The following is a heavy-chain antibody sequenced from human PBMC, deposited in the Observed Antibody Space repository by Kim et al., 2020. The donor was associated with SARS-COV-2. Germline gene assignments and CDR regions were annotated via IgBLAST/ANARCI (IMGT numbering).Heavy chain of an antibody. V-gene: IGHV3-49*04. CDR1: GFTFGDYA. CDR2: IRSKAYGGTT. CDR3: TPNYPYSSSSNPSWP. Sequence: GGSLRLSCTASGFTFGDYAMSWVRQAPGKGLEWVGFIRSKAYGGTTEYAASVKGRFTISRDDSKSIAYLQMNSLKTEDTAVYYCTPNYPYSSSSNPSWPWGQGTLVTVSS. D-gene: IGHD6-6*01. J-gene: IGHJ5*02.